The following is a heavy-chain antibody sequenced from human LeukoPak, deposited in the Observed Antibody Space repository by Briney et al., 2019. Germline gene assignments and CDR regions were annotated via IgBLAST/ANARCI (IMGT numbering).Heavy chain of an antibody. CDR2: MNPNSGNT. CDR3: ARGPNSGYDRSGARRKNYYYYYGMDV. V-gene: IGHV1-8*01. Sequence: ASVKVSCKASGYTFTSYDINWVRQATGQGLEWMGWMNPNSGNTGYAQKFQGRVTMTRNTSISTAYMELSSLRSEDTAVYYCARGPNSGYDRSGARRKNYYYYYGMDVWGQGTTVTVSS. CDR1: GYTFTSYD. D-gene: IGHD5-12*01. J-gene: IGHJ6*02.